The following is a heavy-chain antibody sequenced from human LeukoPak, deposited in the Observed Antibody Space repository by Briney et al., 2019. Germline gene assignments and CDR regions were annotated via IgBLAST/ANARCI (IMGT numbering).Heavy chain of an antibody. V-gene: IGHV4-34*01. CDR3: ARLKPSSGY. J-gene: IGHJ4*02. D-gene: IGHD1-14*01. CDR2: INHSGST. CDR1: GGSFSGYY. Sequence: PSETLSLTCAVYGGSFSGYYWSWIRQPPGKGLEWIGEINHSGSTNYNPSLKSRVTISVDTSKNQFSLKLSSVTAADTAAYYCARLKPSSGYWGQGTLVTVSS.